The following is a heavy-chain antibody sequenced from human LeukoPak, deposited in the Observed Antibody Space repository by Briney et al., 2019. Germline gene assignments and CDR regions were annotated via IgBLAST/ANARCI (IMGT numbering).Heavy chain of an antibody. V-gene: IGHV3-74*01. Sequence: GGSLRLSCAASGFTFSSYWMHWVRHTPGKGLEWVSRIKGDGSSTSYADSVKGRFTISRDNAKNTLYLQMNSLRAEDTAVYYCARAIVAAAGTFDYWGQGTLVTVSS. CDR3: ARAIVAAAGTFDY. J-gene: IGHJ4*02. CDR2: IKGDGSST. D-gene: IGHD6-13*01. CDR1: GFTFSSYW.